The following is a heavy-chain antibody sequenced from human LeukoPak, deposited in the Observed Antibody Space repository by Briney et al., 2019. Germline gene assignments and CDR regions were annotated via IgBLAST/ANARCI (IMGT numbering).Heavy chain of an antibody. Sequence: GGSLRFSCAASGFTFSSYGMHWVRQAPGKGLEWVAFIRYDGSNKYYADSVKGRFTISRDNSKNTLYLQMNSLRAEDTAVYYCAKRSYGSGSGYAFDIWGQGTMVTVSS. CDR3: AKRSYGSGSGYAFDI. V-gene: IGHV3-30*02. CDR1: GFTFSSYG. D-gene: IGHD3-10*01. J-gene: IGHJ3*02. CDR2: IRYDGSNK.